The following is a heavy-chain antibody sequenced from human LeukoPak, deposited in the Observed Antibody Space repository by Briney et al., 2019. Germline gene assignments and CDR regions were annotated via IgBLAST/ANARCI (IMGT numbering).Heavy chain of an antibody. CDR3: ARQEGIWVGNGYFAY. V-gene: IGHV4-61*02. J-gene: IGHJ4*02. CDR2: IYTSGST. Sequence: SETLSLTCTVSGGSISSGSYYGSWIRQPAGKGLEWIGRIYTSGSTNYNPSLKNRVTISVDTSKNQFSLKLTSVTAADTAFYYCARQEGIWVGNGYFAYWGQGALVTVSS. D-gene: IGHD3-10*01. CDR1: GGSISSGSYY.